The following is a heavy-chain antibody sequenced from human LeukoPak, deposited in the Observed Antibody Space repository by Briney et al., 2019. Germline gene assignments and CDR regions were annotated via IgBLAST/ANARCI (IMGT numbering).Heavy chain of an antibody. Sequence: PGGSLRLSCAASGFTFSSYAMSWVCQAPGKGLEWVSAISGSGGSTYYADSVKGRFTISRDNSKNTLYLRMNSLRAEDTAVYYCARPMNVLRFLEWLFIYWGQGTLVTVSS. CDR1: GFTFSSYA. CDR3: ARPMNVLRFLEWLFIY. D-gene: IGHD3-3*01. V-gene: IGHV3-23*01. CDR2: ISGSGGST. J-gene: IGHJ4*02.